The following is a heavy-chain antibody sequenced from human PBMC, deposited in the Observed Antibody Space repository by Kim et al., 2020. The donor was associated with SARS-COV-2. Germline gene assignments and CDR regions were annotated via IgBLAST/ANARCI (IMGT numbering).Heavy chain of an antibody. CDR3: AKIVGATNLYYYYGMDV. V-gene: IGHV3-23*01. J-gene: IGHJ6*02. Sequence: VKGRFTISRDNSKNTLYLQMNSLRAEDTAVYYCAKIVGATNLYYYYGMDVWGQGTTVTVSS. D-gene: IGHD1-26*01.